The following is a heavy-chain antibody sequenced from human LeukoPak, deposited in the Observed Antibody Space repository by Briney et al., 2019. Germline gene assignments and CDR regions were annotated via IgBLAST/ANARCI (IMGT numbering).Heavy chain of an antibody. CDR1: GFTFSSYA. CDR3: AKDRPPKKYDYDSSGSPYFDY. Sequence: PGGSLRLSCAASGFTFSSYAMSWVRQAPGKGLEWVSAISGSGGSTYYADSVKGRFTISRDNSKNTLYLQMNSLRAEDTAVYYCAKDRPPKKYDYDSSGSPYFDYWGQGTLVTVSS. CDR2: ISGSGGST. J-gene: IGHJ4*02. V-gene: IGHV3-23*01. D-gene: IGHD3-22*01.